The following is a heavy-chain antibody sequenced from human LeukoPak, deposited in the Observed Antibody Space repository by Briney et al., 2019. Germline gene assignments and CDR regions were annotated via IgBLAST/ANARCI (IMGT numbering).Heavy chain of an antibody. Sequence: SETLSLTCTVSGGSISSSSYYWGWIRQPPGKGLEWIGSIYYSGSTYYNPPLKSRVTISVDTSKNQFSLKLSSVTAADTAVYYCARVRAHCSGGSCYFAAFDYWGQGTLVTVSS. J-gene: IGHJ4*02. CDR1: GGSISSSSYY. D-gene: IGHD2-15*01. V-gene: IGHV4-39*07. CDR2: IYYSGST. CDR3: ARVRAHCSGGSCYFAAFDY.